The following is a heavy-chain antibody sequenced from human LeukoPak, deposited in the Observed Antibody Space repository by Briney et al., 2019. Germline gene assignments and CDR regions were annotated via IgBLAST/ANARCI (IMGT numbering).Heavy chain of an antibody. Sequence: SETLSLTCTVSGGSISSNSNYWAWIRQPPGRGLEWIGSVSYGGSTYYSPSLEGRVTISVDTSKNQFSLKLSSVTAADTAVYYCARQALWFFDHWGQGTLVTVSS. D-gene: IGHD2-21*01. J-gene: IGHJ4*02. CDR2: VSYGGST. CDR3: ARQALWFFDH. CDR1: GGSISSNSNY. V-gene: IGHV4-39*01.